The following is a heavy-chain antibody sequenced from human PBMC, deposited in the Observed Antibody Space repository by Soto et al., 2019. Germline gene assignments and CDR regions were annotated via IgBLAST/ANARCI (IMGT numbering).Heavy chain of an antibody. CDR1: GYTFTSYY. J-gene: IGHJ4*02. V-gene: IGHV1-46*01. CDR3: ARGVTSSDYSSP. Sequence: GASVKVSCKASGYTFTSYYIHWVRQAPGQGLEWMGIINPSGGSTTYAQKFQGRVTMTRDTSTSTVYMELSSLTSEDTAVYYCARGVTSSDYSSPWRQGPLVTVSS. CDR2: INPSGGST. D-gene: IGHD3-22*01.